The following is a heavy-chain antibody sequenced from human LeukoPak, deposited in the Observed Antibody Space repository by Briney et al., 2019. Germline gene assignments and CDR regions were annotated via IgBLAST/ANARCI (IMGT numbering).Heavy chain of an antibody. Sequence: GGSLRLSCAVSGFTFSSYTLHWVRQAPGEGLEWVAAIWYDGSNKYYADSVKGRFTISRDNSKNTLYLQMNSLRGEDTAVYYCARDIVATGGRYFDHWGQGTPVTVSS. D-gene: IGHD6-13*01. V-gene: IGHV3-33*01. CDR2: IWYDGSNK. CDR3: ARDIVATGGRYFDH. J-gene: IGHJ4*02. CDR1: GFTFSSYT.